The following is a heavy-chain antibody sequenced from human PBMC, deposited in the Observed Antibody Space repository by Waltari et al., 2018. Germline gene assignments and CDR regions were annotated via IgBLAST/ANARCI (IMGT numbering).Heavy chain of an antibody. J-gene: IGHJ3*01. CDR2: GSYNGAV. D-gene: IGHD5-12*01. V-gene: IGHV4-39*01. CDR1: GGSITSHRHY. CDR3: ATYIGASIGTAAFDV. Sequence: QLQLQESGPGLGKPSETLSLTCNVSGGSITSHRHYWAWIRKPPGHGLVWIATGSYNGAVYSSPSRNSRVTVSRDTSQSLLSLKLGSVIAADTAGYYCATYIGASIGTAAFDVWGQGTMVTVSS.